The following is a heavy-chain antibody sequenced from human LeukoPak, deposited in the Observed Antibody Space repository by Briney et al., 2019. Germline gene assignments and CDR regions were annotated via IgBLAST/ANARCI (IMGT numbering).Heavy chain of an antibody. J-gene: IGHJ4*02. CDR1: GYTFTSYA. Sequence: ASVKVSCKASGYTFTSYAMNWVRQAPGQRLEWMGWINTNTGNPTYAQGFTGRFVFSLDTSVSTAYLQISSLKAEDTAVYYCAREAYSSSWYYFDYWGQGTLVTVSS. CDR3: AREAYSSSWYYFDY. V-gene: IGHV7-4-1*02. CDR2: INTNTGNP. D-gene: IGHD6-13*01.